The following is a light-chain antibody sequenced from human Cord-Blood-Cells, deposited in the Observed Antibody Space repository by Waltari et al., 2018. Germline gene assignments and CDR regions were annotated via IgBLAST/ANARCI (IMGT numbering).Light chain of an antibody. CDR3: QQYYSYPHT. CDR1: QGISSY. Sequence: AIRLTQSPSSLSASTGDRVTITCRASQGISSYLAWYQQKPGKAPKIPIYAASTLQSGVPSRFSGSGSGTDFTLTISCLQSEDFATYYCQQYYSYPHTFGGGTKVEIK. CDR2: AAS. J-gene: IGKJ4*01. V-gene: IGKV1-8*01.